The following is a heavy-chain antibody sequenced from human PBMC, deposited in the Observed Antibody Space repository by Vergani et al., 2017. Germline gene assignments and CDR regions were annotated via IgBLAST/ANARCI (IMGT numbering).Heavy chain of an antibody. V-gene: IGHV3-15*01. D-gene: IGHD3-10*01. CDR2: SKSKTDGGTT. CDR3: TTEYYYGSGSLD. Sequence: EVQLVESGGGLVKPGGSLRLSCAASGFTFSYAWMNWVRQAPGKGLEWVGRSKSKTDGGTTDYAAPVKGRFTISRDDSKNTLYLQMNSLKTEDTAVYFCTTEYYYGSGSLDWGQGTLVTVSS. J-gene: IGHJ4*02. CDR1: GFTFSYAW.